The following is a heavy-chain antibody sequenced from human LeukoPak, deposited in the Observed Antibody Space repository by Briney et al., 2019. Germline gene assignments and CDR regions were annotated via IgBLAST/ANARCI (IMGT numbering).Heavy chain of an antibody. CDR3: ARSYNSAWLDY. CDR1: GGSFSSHY. J-gene: IGHJ4*02. V-gene: IGHV3-53*04. D-gene: IGHD6-19*01. CDR2: VYSGGSI. Sequence: ETLSLTCAVYGGSFSSHYWSWIRQPPGKGLEWVSIVYSGGSIYYADSVKGRFTTSRHNSNNTLDLQMNSLRTEDTAMYYCARSYNSAWLDYWGQGTLVTVSS.